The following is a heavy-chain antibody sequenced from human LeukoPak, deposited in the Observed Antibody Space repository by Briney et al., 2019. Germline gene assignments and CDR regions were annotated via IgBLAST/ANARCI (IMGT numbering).Heavy chain of an antibody. CDR1: GFTFRHYA. D-gene: IGHD6-13*01. CDR3: ARDRAAAPWGYFDY. Sequence: GRSLRLSCEASGFTFRHYAMHWVRPPAGKGREWVGLISYDGSNIQHAGSVKDRFTISRDNSKNTLYLQMNTLKTEATALYYCARDRAAAPWGYFDYWGQGTLVTASS. CDR2: ISYDGSNI. J-gene: IGHJ4*02. V-gene: IGHV3-30-3*01.